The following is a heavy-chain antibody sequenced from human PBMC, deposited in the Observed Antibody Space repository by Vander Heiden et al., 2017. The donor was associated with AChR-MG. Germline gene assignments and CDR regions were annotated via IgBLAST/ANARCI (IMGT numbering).Heavy chain of an antibody. Sequence: QVQLVESGGAVVQPGRSLTLSCAASAFTFSSYGMHWVRQAPGKGLEWVAVISYDGSNKYYADSVKGRFTISRDNSKNTLYLQMNSLRAEDTAVYYCAKDGGSGWIPAWGQGTLVTVSS. V-gene: IGHV3-30*18. CDR2: ISYDGSNK. J-gene: IGHJ5*02. CDR1: AFTFSSYG. CDR3: AKDGGSGWIPA. D-gene: IGHD6-19*01.